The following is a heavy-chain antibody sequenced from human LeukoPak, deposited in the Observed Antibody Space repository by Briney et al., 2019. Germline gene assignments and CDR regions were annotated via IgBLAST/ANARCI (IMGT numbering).Heavy chain of an antibody. Sequence: SETLTLTCAVYGGSFSGHSWRWIRQPPGKGLEWIGEINHSGSTNYNPSLKSRVTISVDTSKNQFSLKLSSVTAADTAVYYCARGLGYSSSWRGRYSFDSWGHGTLVTVSS. V-gene: IGHV4-34*01. J-gene: IGHJ4*03. CDR2: INHSGST. CDR3: ARGLGYSSSWRGRYSFDS. CDR1: GGSFSGHS. D-gene: IGHD6-13*01.